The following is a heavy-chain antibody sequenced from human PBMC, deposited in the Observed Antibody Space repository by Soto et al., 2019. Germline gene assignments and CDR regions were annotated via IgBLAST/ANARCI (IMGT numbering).Heavy chain of an antibody. CDR1: GFTLSTYA. J-gene: IGHJ4*02. V-gene: IGHV3-23*01. D-gene: IGHD2-15*01. CDR2: ISVSGDST. CDR3: ATRHLPYSSGGTCNSFDF. Sequence: GGSLRLSCAASGFTLSTYAMNWVRQSPGKGLEWVSTISVSGDSTYFADSVKGRFAVSRDNSKNTVYLQMDSLRAEDTAIYYCATRHLPYSSGGTCNSFDFWGKGILGSVSS.